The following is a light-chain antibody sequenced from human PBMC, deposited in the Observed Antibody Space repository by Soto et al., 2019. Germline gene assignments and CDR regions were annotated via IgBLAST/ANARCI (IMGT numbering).Light chain of an antibody. CDR2: AAS. J-gene: IGKJ5*01. CDR3: QQRNSYPIT. CDR1: QAISTS. Sequence: DIQLTQSPSFVSASIGDRVTIICRASQAISTSLACYQQSPGKAPKLLIYAASTLHTGVPSRFSGSGSGTEFTLTISGLQPEDFATYYCQQRNSYPITFGQGTRLDIK. V-gene: IGKV1-9*01.